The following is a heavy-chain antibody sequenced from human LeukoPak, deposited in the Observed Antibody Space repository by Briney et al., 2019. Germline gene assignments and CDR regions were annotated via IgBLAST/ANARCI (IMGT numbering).Heavy chain of an antibody. CDR2: VNPNSGVT. CDR1: GCTFTDHY. CDR3: ARRRVDGYNYYFDF. V-gene: IGHV1-2*02. D-gene: IGHD5-24*01. Sequence: ASVKVSCKASGCTFTDHYMHWVRQAPGHGLEWMGWVNPNSGVTDSAQTFQGRATLTRDTSISTAYLEVSRLTSDDTAVYYCARRRVDGYNYYFDFWGQGTLVTVSS. J-gene: IGHJ4*02.